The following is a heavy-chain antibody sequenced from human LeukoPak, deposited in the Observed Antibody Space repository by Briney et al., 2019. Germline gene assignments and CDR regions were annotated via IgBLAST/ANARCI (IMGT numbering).Heavy chain of an antibody. Sequence: SVKVSCKASGGTFSSYAISWVRQAPGQGLEWMGGIIPIFGTANYAQKFQGRVTITADKSTSTAYMELSSLRSEDTAVYYCARDPKRCSSTSCQMEGYWGQGTLVTVSS. D-gene: IGHD2-2*01. CDR2: IIPIFGTA. V-gene: IGHV1-69*06. CDR3: ARDPKRCSSTSCQMEGY. CDR1: GGTFSSYA. J-gene: IGHJ4*02.